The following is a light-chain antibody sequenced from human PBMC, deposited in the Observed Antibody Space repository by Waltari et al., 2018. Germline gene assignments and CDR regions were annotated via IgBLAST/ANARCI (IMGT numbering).Light chain of an antibody. V-gene: IGLV2-8*01. J-gene: IGLJ1*01. CDR1: GSGGS. CDR3: SSDAVSNNFYD. CDR2: EVT. Sequence: QSALTQPPSASGSPGQSVTISCTGTGSGGSVSLYQQHPGKAPKLIIYEVTKRPSGVPDRFSGSKSGNTASLTVSGLQAEDEGDYYCSSDAVSNNFYDFGSGTKVTVL.